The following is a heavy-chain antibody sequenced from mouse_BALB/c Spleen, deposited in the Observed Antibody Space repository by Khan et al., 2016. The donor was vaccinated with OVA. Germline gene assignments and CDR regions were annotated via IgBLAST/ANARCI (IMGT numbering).Heavy chain of an antibody. CDR1: GFSLTSYG. CDR2: IWACGST. V-gene: IGHV2-9*02. D-gene: IGHD2-2*01. Sequence: VQLQESGPGLVAPSQSLSITCTVSGFSLTSYGVHWVRQPPGKGLEWLGVIWACGSTHYNSALMSRLSIIKDNSKSQAFLKMKSLENDDAAMYYCARLEVIWGQGTTLTVSS. CDR3: ARLEVI. J-gene: IGHJ2*01.